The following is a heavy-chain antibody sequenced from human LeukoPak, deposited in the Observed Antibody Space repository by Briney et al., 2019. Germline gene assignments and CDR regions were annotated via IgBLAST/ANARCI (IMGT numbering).Heavy chain of an antibody. CDR3: ARGAVYYYDSSGYYRGEYFQH. D-gene: IGHD3-22*01. Sequence: SETLSLTCAVSGGSISSGGYSWSWIRQPPGKGLEWIGYIYHSGSTYYNPSLKSRVTISVDRSKNQFPLKLSSVTAADTAVYYCARGAVYYYDSSGYYRGEYFQHWGQGTLVTVSS. J-gene: IGHJ1*01. V-gene: IGHV4-30-2*01. CDR2: IYHSGST. CDR1: GGSISSGGYS.